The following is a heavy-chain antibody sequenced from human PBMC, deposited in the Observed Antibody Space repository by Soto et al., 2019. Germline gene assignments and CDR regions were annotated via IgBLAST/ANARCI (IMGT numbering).Heavy chain of an antibody. CDR2: IYYSGST. CDR1: GGSISSGGYY. V-gene: IGHV4-31*03. D-gene: IGHD3-3*01. CDR3: ARAPLVSPPLFVDYYYGMDV. J-gene: IGHJ6*02. Sequence: QVQLQESGPGLVKPSQTLSLTCTVSGGSISSGGYYWSWIRQHPGKGLEWIGYIYYSGSTYYNPSLKSRVTTSVATSKNQFSLKLSSVTAADTAVYYCARAPLVSPPLFVDYYYGMDVWGQGTTVTVSS.